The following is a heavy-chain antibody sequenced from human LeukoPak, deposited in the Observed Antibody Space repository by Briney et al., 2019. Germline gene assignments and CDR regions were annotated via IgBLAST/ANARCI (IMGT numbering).Heavy chain of an antibody. V-gene: IGHV4-59*01. D-gene: IGHD3-22*01. J-gene: IGHJ4*02. CDR2: IYHNGKT. Sequence: SETLSLTCIVSGGSINNFYWSWIRQPPGKGLEWIGYIYHNGKTKYNPSLTSRVSISIDTSKNQFSLRLTSVTAADTAVYYCARRSRFYDSSGYYYAELLDYWGQGTLVTVSS. CDR3: ARRSRFYDSSGYYYAELLDY. CDR1: GGSINNFY.